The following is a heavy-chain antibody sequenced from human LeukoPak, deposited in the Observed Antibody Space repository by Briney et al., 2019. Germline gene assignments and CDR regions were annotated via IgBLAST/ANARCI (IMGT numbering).Heavy chain of an antibody. D-gene: IGHD5-12*01. V-gene: IGHV4-61*01. CDR1: GGPVSSGSYY. CDR2: IYYSGST. CDR3: AKMVDIVAAGWFDP. J-gene: IGHJ5*02. Sequence: PSETLSLTCTVSGGPVSSGSYYWSWIRQPPGKGLEWIGYIYYSGSTNYNPSLKSRVTISVDTSKNRFSLKLSSVTAADTAVYYCAKMVDIVAAGWFDPWGQGTLVTVSS.